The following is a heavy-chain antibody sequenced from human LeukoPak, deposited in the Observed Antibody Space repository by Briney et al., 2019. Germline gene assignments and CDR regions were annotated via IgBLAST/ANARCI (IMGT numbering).Heavy chain of an antibody. J-gene: IGHJ3*02. D-gene: IGHD1-7*01. CDR2: IRSKANSYAT. CDR1: GFTFSGSA. Sequence: PGGSLRLSCAASGFTFSGSAMHWVRQASGKGLEWVGRIRSKANSYATAYAASVKGRFTISRDDSKNTSYLQMNSLKTEDTAVYYCTAGNSRSNPDAFDIWGQGTMVTVSS. CDR3: TAGNSRSNPDAFDI. V-gene: IGHV3-73*01.